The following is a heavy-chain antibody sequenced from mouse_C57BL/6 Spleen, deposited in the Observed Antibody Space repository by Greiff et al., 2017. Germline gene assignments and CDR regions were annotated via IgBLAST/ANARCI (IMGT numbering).Heavy chain of an antibody. J-gene: IGHJ1*03. D-gene: IGHD2-5*01. CDR1: GYTFTSYW. CDR2: IDPSDSYT. CDR3: ARWLSNRYFDV. V-gene: IGHV1-69*01. Sequence: QVQLQQSGAELVMPGASVKLSCKASGYTFTSYWVHWVKQRPGQGLEWIGEIDPSDSYTNYNQKFKGKSTLTVDKSSSTAYMQLSSLTSEDSAVYYCARWLSNRYFDVWGTGTTVTVSS.